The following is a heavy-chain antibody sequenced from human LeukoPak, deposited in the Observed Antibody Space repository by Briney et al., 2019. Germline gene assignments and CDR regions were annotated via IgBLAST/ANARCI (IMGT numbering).Heavy chain of an antibody. CDR3: AKDRGSSWSHYFDY. J-gene: IGHJ4*02. D-gene: IGHD6-13*01. V-gene: IGHV3-30*18. Sequence: GGSLRLSCAASGFTFSSYGMHWVRQAPGKGLEWVAVISYDGSNKYYADSVKGRFTISRDNSKNTLYLQMNSLRAEDTAVYYCAKDRGSSWSHYFDYWGQGTPVTVSS. CDR2: ISYDGSNK. CDR1: GFTFSSYG.